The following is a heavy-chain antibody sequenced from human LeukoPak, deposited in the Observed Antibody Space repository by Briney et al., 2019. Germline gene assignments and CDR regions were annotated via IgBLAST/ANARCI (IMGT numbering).Heavy chain of an antibody. V-gene: IGHV3-23*01. CDR2: ISGSGGST. CDR3: AKDHSSGWPYCFPY. D-gene: IGHD6-19*01. CDR1: GFTFSSYG. J-gene: IGHJ4*02. Sequence: GGTLRLSCAASGFTFSSYGMSWVRQAPGKGLEWVSAISGSGGSTYYADSVKGRFTISRDNSKNTLYLQMNSLRAEDMAVYYCAKDHSSGWPYCFPYWGQGTLVTVSS.